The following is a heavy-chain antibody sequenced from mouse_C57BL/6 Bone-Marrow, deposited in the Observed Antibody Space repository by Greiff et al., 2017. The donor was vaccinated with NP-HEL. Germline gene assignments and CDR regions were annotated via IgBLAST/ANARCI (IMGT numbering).Heavy chain of an antibody. J-gene: IGHJ3*01. CDR1: GYAFSSSW. D-gene: IGHD2-2*01. Sequence: VQLQQSGPELVKPGASVKISCKASGYAFSSSWMNWVKQRPGKGLEWIGRIYPGDGDTNYNGKFKGKATLTADKSSSTAYMQLSSLTSEDSAVYFCARDRYGYDGAYWGEGTLVTVSA. CDR2: IYPGDGDT. V-gene: IGHV1-82*01. CDR3: ARDRYGYDGAY.